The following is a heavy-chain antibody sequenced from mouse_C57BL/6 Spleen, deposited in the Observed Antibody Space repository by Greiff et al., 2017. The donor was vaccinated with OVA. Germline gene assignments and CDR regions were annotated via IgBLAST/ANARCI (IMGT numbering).Heavy chain of an antibody. J-gene: IGHJ1*03. CDR3: ARKLTGTWWYFDV. CDR1: GYTFTSYW. CDR2: IDPSDSYT. Sequence: QVQLKQPGAELVMPGASVKLSCKASGYTFTSYWMHWVKQRPGQGLEWIGEIDPSDSYTNYNQKFKGKSTLTVDKSSSTAYMQLSSLTSEDSAVYYCARKLTGTWWYFDVWGTGTTVTVSS. V-gene: IGHV1-69*01. D-gene: IGHD4-1*01.